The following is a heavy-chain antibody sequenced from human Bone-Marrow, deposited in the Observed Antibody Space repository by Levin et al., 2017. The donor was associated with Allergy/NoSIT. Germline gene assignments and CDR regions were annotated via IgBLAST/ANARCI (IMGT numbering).Heavy chain of an antibody. CDR3: ARPQSYGDYDWFDP. Sequence: GESLKISCAASGFTFSSYSMNWVRQAPGKGLEWVSYISSSSSTIYYADSVKGRFTISRDNAKNSLYLQMNSLRAEDTAVYYCARPQSYGDYDWFDPWGQGTLVTVSS. V-gene: IGHV3-48*01. CDR2: ISSSSSTI. D-gene: IGHD4-17*01. CDR1: GFTFSSYS. J-gene: IGHJ5*02.